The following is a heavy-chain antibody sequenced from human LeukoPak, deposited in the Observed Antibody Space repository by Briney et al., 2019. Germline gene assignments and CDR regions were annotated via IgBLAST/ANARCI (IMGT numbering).Heavy chain of an antibody. CDR3: ARGHYYGSGSYYKISDYFDY. CDR2: IKQDGSEK. V-gene: IGHV3-7*01. CDR1: GFTFSSYW. D-gene: IGHD3-10*01. Sequence: GGSLRLSCAASGFTFSSYWMSWVRQAPGKGREWVANIKQDGSEKYYVDSVKGRFTISRDNAKDSLYLQMNSLRAEDTAVYYCARGHYYGSGSYYKISDYFDYWGQGTLVTVSS. J-gene: IGHJ4*02.